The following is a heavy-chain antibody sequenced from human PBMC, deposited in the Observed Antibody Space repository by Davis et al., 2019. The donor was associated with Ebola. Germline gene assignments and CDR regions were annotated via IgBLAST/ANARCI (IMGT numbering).Heavy chain of an antibody. CDR2: IYYSGRT. Sequence: SETLSLTCSVSGGSISSSGYYWGWIRQPPGKGLEWIGSIYYSGRTFYNPSLKSRVTISVDTSRNQFSLKLTSVTAADTAVYYCARQTEGLIAAAWNNWFDPWGQGTLVTVSS. CDR1: GGSISSSGYY. D-gene: IGHD6-13*01. CDR3: ARQTEGLIAAAWNNWFDP. V-gene: IGHV4-39*01. J-gene: IGHJ5*02.